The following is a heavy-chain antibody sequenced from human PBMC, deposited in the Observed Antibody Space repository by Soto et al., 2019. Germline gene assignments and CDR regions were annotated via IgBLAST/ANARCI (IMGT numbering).Heavy chain of an antibody. CDR1: GYTFTSYG. D-gene: IGHD4-17*01. CDR3: AVPSDYGDFGY. Sequence: QVQLVQSGAEVKKPGASVKVSCKASGYTFTSYGISWVRQAPGQGLEWMGWISAYNGNTNYAQKLQGRVIMTTDTSTSTASMDLRSLRSDDTAVYYWAVPSDYGDFGYWGQGTLVTVSS. CDR2: ISAYNGNT. V-gene: IGHV1-18*01. J-gene: IGHJ4*01.